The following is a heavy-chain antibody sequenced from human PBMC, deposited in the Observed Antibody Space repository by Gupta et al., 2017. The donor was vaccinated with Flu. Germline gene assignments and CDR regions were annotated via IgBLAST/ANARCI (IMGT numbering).Heavy chain of an antibody. CDR2: IYWDDDK. V-gene: IGHV2-5*02. CDR1: GFSLSTSGVG. Sequence: QITLNESGPTRVKPTQTLTLTCTFSGFSLSTSGVGVGWIRQPPGKALESLALIYWDDDKRYTPSRKTRLTITKETSKNQVGLSMTNMESVETATDYCAHMVYDAGNWENGAFDNGGQGITLTVYS. J-gene: IGHJ4*02. CDR3: AHMVYDAGNWENGAFDN. D-gene: IGHD2-8*01.